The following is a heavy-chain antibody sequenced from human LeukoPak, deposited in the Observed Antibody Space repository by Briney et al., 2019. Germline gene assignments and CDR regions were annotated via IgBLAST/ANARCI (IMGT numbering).Heavy chain of an antibody. CDR3: ARVPHPSNMVRGVIIWFDP. CDR1: GYTFTGYY. V-gene: IGHV1-2*02. Sequence: ASVKVSCTASGYTFTGYYMHWVRQAPGQGLEWMGWINPNSGGTNYAQKFQGRVTMTRDTSISTAYMELSRLRSDDTAVYYCARVPHPSNMVRGVIIWFDPWGQGTLVTVSS. J-gene: IGHJ5*02. D-gene: IGHD3-10*01. CDR2: INPNSGGT.